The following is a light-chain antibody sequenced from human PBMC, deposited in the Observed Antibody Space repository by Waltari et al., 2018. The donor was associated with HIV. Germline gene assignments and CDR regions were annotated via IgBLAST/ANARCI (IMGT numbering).Light chain of an antibody. CDR3: QQYGISPWT. CDR2: GAF. V-gene: IGKV3-20*01. CDR1: HSLSSTH. Sequence: ETVLTQSPDTLSLSPGERVTLSCRARHSLSSTHLAWYQQTPGQAPRLLIFGAFNRATGIPDRFSGSGSGTDFTLTITRLEPEDFAVYYCQQYGISPWTFGQGTRVEVK. J-gene: IGKJ1*01.